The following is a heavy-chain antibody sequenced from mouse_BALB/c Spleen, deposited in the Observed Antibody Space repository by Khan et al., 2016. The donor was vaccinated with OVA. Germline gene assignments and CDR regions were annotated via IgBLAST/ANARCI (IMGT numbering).Heavy chain of an antibody. CDR1: GYSITSAYC. D-gene: IGHD1-1*01. CDR2: ISYDGSN. V-gene: IGHV3-6*02. J-gene: IGHJ1*01. CDR3: ARGGVVVPYWYFDV. Sequence: EVQLQESGPGLVKPSQSLSLTCSVTGYSITSAYCWNWIRQFPGNKLEWMGYISYDGSNNYNPSLKNRISIPRDPSKNQLFLELTSVTTEDTATYYCARGGVVVPYWYFDVWGAGTTVTVSS.